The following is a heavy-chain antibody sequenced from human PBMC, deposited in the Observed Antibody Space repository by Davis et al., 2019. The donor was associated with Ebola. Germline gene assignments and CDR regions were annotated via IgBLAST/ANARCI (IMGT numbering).Heavy chain of an antibody. J-gene: IGHJ3*02. CDR1: GGSFSGYY. CDR3: ARGEKAFDI. V-gene: IGHV4-34*01. CDR2: INHSGST. Sequence: PSETLSLTCAVYGGSFSGYYWSWIRQPPGKGLEWIEEINHSGSTNYNPSLKSRVTISVDTSKNQFSLKLSSVTAADTAVYYCARGEKAFDIWGQGTMVTVSS.